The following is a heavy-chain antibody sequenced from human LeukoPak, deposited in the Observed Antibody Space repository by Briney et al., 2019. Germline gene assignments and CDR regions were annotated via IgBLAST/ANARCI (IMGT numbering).Heavy chain of an antibody. Sequence: GASVKVSCKASGHTFTGYYMHWVRQAPGQGLEWMGRINPNSGGTNYAQKFQGRVTMTRDTSISTAYMELSRLRSDDTAVYYCARAIGVGATDDAFDIWGQGTMVIVSS. J-gene: IGHJ3*02. V-gene: IGHV1-2*06. CDR1: GHTFTGYY. CDR2: INPNSGGT. CDR3: ARAIGVGATDDAFDI. D-gene: IGHD1-26*01.